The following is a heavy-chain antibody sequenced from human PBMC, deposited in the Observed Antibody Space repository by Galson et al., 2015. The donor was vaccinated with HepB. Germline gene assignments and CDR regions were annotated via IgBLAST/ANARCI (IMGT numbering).Heavy chain of an antibody. J-gene: IGHJ3*02. Sequence: ETLSLTCTVSGGSISSSSYYWGWIRQPPGKGLEWIGSIYYSGSTYYNPSLKSRVTISVDTSKNQFSLKLSSVTAADTAVYYCARPYSSSWRDDAFDIWGQGTMVTVSS. CDR3: ARPYSSSWRDDAFDI. CDR1: GGSISSSSYY. V-gene: IGHV4-39*01. D-gene: IGHD6-13*01. CDR2: IYYSGST.